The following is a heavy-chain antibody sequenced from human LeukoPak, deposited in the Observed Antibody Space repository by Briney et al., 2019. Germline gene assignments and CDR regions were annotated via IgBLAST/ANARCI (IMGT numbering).Heavy chain of an antibody. CDR1: GYTFTGFH. CDR3: ARDYCSSTSCLFDY. V-gene: IGHV1-2*06. Sequence: ASVKVSCKASGYTFTGFHMHWVRQAPGQGLEWMGRINPNSGDTNYAQKFQGRVTMTRDTSISTAYMELSRLRSDDTAVYYCARDYCSSTSCLFDYWGQGTLVTVSS. D-gene: IGHD2-2*01. CDR2: INPNSGDT. J-gene: IGHJ4*02.